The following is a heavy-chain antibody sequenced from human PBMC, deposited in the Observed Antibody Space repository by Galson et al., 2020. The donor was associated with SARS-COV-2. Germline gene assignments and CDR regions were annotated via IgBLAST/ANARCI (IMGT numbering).Heavy chain of an antibody. CDR2: IKQDGSDR. D-gene: IGHD5-18*01. J-gene: IGHJ4*02. V-gene: IGHV3-7*01. CDR1: GFTFGTYW. CDR3: ARDQDGYNDY. Sequence: GESLKISCAASGFTFGTYWMTWVRQAPGKGLEWVANIKQDGSDRYYADSVKGRFTISSDYAKNSLYLQMNSLRVEDTAVYYCARDQDGYNDYWGQGTLVTVSS.